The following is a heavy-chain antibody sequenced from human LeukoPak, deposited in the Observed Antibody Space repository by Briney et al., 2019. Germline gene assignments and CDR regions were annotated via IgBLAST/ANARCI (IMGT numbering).Heavy chain of an antibody. CDR1: GGSISSYY. CDR2: IYYSGST. V-gene: IGHV4-59*12. CDR3: ARGHYLRYYGMDV. Sequence: SETLSLTCTVSGGSISSYYWSWIRQPPGKGLEWIGYIYYSGSTNYNPSLKSRVTISVDTSKNQFSLKLSSVTAADTAVYYCARGHYLRYYGMDVWGQGTTVTVSS. D-gene: IGHD1-26*01. J-gene: IGHJ6*02.